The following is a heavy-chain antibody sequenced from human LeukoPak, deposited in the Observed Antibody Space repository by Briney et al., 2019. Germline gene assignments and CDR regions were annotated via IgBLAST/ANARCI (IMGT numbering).Heavy chain of an antibody. CDR2: IYYSGST. D-gene: IGHD2-2*01. Sequence: PSETPSLTCPVSGGSLSSYYWSWVRQPPGEGLGWIWDIYYSGSTNYNPSLKSRVTISVDTSKNQFSLKLSSVTAADTAVYYCARDRGVVPAASIYYYYGMDVWGQGTTVTVSS. J-gene: IGHJ6*02. CDR1: GGSLSSYY. V-gene: IGHV4-59*01. CDR3: ARDRGVVPAASIYYYYGMDV.